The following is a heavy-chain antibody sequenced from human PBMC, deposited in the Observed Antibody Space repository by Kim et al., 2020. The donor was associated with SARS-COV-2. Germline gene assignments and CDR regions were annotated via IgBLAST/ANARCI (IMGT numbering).Heavy chain of an antibody. J-gene: IGHJ5*02. D-gene: IGHD3-16*01. CDR1: GGSFSGYY. V-gene: IGHV4-34*01. CDR3: ARGRQGGEGRFDP. Sequence: SETLSLTCAVYGGSFSGYYWSWIRQPPGKGLEWIGEINHSGSTNYNPSLKSRVTISVDTSKNQFSLKLSSVTAADTAVYYCARGRQGGEGRFDPWGQGTLVTVSS. CDR2: INHSGST.